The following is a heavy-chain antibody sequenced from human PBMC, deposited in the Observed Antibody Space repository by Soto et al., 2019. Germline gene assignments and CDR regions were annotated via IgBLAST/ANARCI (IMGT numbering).Heavy chain of an antibody. CDR2: IYHSGST. D-gene: IGHD4-17*01. CDR1: GGSISSGGYS. Sequence: QLQLQESGSGLVKPSQTLSLTCAVSGGSISSGGYSWSWIRQPPGKGLEWIGYIYHSGSTYYNPSLKSRVTISLDRSKKQFSQKLSSVTAAETAVYYCARGMTTVTTLDYWGQGTLVTVSS. J-gene: IGHJ4*02. V-gene: IGHV4-30-2*01. CDR3: ARGMTTVTTLDY.